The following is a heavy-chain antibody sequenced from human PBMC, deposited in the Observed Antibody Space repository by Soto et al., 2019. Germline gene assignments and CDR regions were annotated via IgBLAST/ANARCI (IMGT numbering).Heavy chain of an antibody. D-gene: IGHD3-10*01. CDR2: INHSGST. V-gene: IGHV4-34*01. CDR3: ARDQITMVRGVITYYYYYGMDV. CDR1: GGSFSGYY. J-gene: IGHJ6*02. Sequence: SETLSLTCAVYGGSFSGYYWSWIRQPPGKGLEWIGEINHSGSTNYNPSPKSRVTTSVDTSKNQFSLKLSSVTAADTAVYYCARDQITMVRGVITYYYYYGMDVWGQGTTVTVSS.